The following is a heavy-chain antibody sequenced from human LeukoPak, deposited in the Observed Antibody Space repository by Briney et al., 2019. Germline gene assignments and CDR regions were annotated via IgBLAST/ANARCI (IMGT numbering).Heavy chain of an antibody. CDR1: GYTFSGYF. D-gene: IGHD1-26*01. J-gene: IGHJ4*02. V-gene: IGHV1-2*02. Sequence: GASVKVSCRASGYTFSGYFMHWVRQAPGQGLEWMGWIYPNSGGTKYAQKFQGRVTMTRDTSISTIYMELSSLRSDDTAVYYCARFSGSSNFDYRGQGTLVTVPS. CDR2: IYPNSGGT. CDR3: ARFSGSSNFDY.